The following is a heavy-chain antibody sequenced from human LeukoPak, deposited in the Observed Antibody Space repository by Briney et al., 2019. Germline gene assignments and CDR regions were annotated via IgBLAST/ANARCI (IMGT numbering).Heavy chain of an antibody. Sequence: GGSLRLSCAASGFTFSSYWMHWVRQAPGKGLVWVSRINSDGSSTSYADSVKGRFTISRDNAKNTLYLQMNSLRAEDTAVYYCARRSAAKDAFDIWGQGTMVTVSS. CDR1: GFTFSSYW. CDR3: ARRSAAKDAFDI. V-gene: IGHV3-74*01. J-gene: IGHJ3*02. D-gene: IGHD6-25*01. CDR2: INSDGSST.